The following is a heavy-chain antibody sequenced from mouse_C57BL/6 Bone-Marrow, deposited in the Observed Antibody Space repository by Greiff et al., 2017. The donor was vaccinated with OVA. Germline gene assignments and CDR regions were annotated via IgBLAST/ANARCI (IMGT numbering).Heavy chain of an antibody. D-gene: IGHD3-3*01. CDR2: IWSDGST. CDR1: GFSLTSYG. Sequence: QVQLKESGPGLVAPSQSLSITCTVSGFSLTSYGVHWVRQPPGKGLEWLVVIWSDGSTTYNSALKSRLSISKDNSKSQVFLKMNSLQTDDTAMYYCARQGQPMGFYAMDYWGQGTSVTVSS. J-gene: IGHJ4*01. CDR3: ARQGQPMGFYAMDY. V-gene: IGHV2-6-1*01.